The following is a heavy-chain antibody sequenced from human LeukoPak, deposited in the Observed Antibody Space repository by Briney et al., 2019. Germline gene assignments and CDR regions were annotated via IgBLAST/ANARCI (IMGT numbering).Heavy chain of an antibody. CDR3: ATEGYYYGFDI. D-gene: IGHD3-10*01. CDR2: ISSSSSYI. V-gene: IGHV3-21*01. Sequence: PGGSLRLSCEASGFTFSAYSMNWVRQAPGKGLEWVSSISSSSSYIYYADSVKGRLTISRDNAKNSLYLQMNSLRAEDTAVYYCATEGYYYGFDIWGQGTMVTVSS. J-gene: IGHJ3*02. CDR1: GFTFSAYS.